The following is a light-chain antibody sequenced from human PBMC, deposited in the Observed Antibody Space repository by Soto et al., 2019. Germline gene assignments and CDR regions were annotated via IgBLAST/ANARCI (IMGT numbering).Light chain of an antibody. J-gene: IGKJ2*01. Sequence: DIQMTQSPSPLSASVGDRVTITCRPSESISTWLAWYQQKPGKAPKLLIYDASTLQTGVTSRFSVSGSWTNFNLTISSLQPDDFATYFCQPYNHYPFTFGQGTKLESK. CDR1: ESISTW. CDR3: QPYNHYPFT. CDR2: DAS. V-gene: IGKV1-5*01.